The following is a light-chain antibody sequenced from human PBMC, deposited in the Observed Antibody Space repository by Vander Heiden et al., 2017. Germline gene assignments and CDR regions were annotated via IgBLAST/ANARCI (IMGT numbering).Light chain of an antibody. CDR1: SSNIGNNY. CDR2: DNN. CDR3: GTWDSSLSAVV. Sequence: QSVLTPPPSVPAAPGQKVTISCSGSSSNIGNNYVSWYQQLPGTAPKLLIYDNNKRPSGIPDRFSGSKSGTSATLGITGLQTGDEADYYCGTWDSSLSAVVFGGGTKLTVL. J-gene: IGLJ2*01. V-gene: IGLV1-51*01.